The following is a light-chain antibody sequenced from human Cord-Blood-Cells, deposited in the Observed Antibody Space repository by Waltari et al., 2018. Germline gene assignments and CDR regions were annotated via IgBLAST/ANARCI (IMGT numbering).Light chain of an antibody. Sequence: QSVLTQPPSVSGAPGQRVTISCTGSSSNIGAGYDVHWYQQLPGTAPKLLIYGTTNRPSGVPDRFSGSKSSTSASLASTGLQAEDEADYYCQSYDSSLSGWVFGGGTKLTVL. CDR1: SSNIGAGYD. V-gene: IGLV1-40*01. CDR2: GTT. J-gene: IGLJ3*02. CDR3: QSYDSSLSGWV.